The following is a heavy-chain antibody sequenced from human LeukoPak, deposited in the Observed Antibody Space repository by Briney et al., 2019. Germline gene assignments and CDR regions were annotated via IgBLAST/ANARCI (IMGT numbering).Heavy chain of an antibody. CDR2: INTNTGNP. CDR1: GYTFTSYA. Sequence: GASVKVSCKASGYTFTSYAMNWVRQAPGQGLEWMGWINTNTGNPTYAQGFTGRFVFSLDTSVSTAYLQISSLKAEDTAVYYCARGLLEAYCGGDCYSVDWFDPWGQGTLVTVSS. V-gene: IGHV7-4-1*02. J-gene: IGHJ5*02. CDR3: ARGLLEAYCGGDCYSVDWFDP. D-gene: IGHD2-21*02.